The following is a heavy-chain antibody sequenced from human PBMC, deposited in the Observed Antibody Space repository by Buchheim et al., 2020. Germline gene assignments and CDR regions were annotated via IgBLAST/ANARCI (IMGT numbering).Heavy chain of an antibody. Sequence: QVQLVESGGGVVQPGRSLRLSCAVSGFNLSTYGIHWVRQAPGKGLEWVAVISHDGSNKYSADSVKGRFTISRDISKHTLFLQMNSLRPEDTAVYYCAKEAIAGRPYYYYGMDVWGQGTT. CDR3: AKEAIAGRPYYYYGMDV. CDR2: ISHDGSNK. CDR1: GFNLSTYG. V-gene: IGHV3-30*18. J-gene: IGHJ6*02. D-gene: IGHD6-6*01.